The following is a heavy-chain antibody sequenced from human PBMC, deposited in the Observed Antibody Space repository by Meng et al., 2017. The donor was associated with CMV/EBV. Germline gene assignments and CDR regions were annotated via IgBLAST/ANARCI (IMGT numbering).Heavy chain of an antibody. CDR1: GFTFSSYW. V-gene: IGHV3-74*01. J-gene: IGHJ6*02. Sequence: GGSLRLSCAASGFTFSSYWMHWVRQAPGKGLVWVSRINSDGSSTSYADSVKGRFTTSRDNAKNTLYLQMNSLRAEDTAVYYCAREAAETYYYYGMDVWGQGTTVTVSS. CDR2: INSDGSST. D-gene: IGHD6-13*01. CDR3: AREAAETYYYYGMDV.